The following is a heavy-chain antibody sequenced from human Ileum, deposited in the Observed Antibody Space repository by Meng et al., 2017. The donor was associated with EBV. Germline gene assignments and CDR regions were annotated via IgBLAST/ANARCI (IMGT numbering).Heavy chain of an antibody. D-gene: IGHD1-14*01. CDR3: ARDPTGGEDHQRV. V-gene: IGHV4-4*02. CDR1: GGVISSSNW. Sequence: QVPQRESRPVYCELTLPLSLTRAGSGGVISSSNWWSLVRPPPGKGLEWIGKIYHSGITIYNPSLKSRVTMSVDNSKNQFSLKLNSMTTADTAVYYCARDPTGGEDHQRVWGQGTLVTVSS. J-gene: IGHJ4*02. CDR2: IYHSGIT.